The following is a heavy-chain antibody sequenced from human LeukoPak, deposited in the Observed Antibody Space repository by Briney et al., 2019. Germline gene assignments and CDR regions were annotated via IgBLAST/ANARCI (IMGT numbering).Heavy chain of an antibody. D-gene: IGHD3-22*01. CDR3: AKDRGGAYYESSVDI. J-gene: IGHJ3*02. Sequence: GGSLRLSCAASGFTFSNYGMHWVRQAPGKGLEWVAVIWYDGSNEYYAASVKGRFTISRDNSKNTLYLQMNSLRAEDTAVYYCAKDRGGAYYESSVDIWGQGTMVTVSS. V-gene: IGHV3-30*02. CDR1: GFTFSNYG. CDR2: IWYDGSNE.